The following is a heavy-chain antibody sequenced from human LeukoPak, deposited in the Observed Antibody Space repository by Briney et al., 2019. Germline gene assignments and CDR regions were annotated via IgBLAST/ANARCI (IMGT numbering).Heavy chain of an antibody. J-gene: IGHJ2*01. CDR2: ISDSDSST. D-gene: IGHD6-13*01. Sequence: GGSLKLSCAASGFTITSSGMNWVSQAPGKGLEWVTGISDSDSSTYYADSVMGRFTISRDNSKNTLYLQMNSLRAEDMAVYYCARDVMLGSSGSGGYFDLWGRGTLVTVSS. CDR1: GFTITSSG. V-gene: IGHV3-23*01. CDR3: ARDVMLGSSGSGGYFDL.